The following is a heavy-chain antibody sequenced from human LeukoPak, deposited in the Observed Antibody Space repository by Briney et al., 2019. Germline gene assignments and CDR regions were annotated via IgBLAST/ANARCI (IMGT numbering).Heavy chain of an antibody. V-gene: IGHV3-23*01. CDR1: GFTFSSYG. CDR3: AKDFWSGYYPKY. D-gene: IGHD3-3*01. J-gene: IGHJ4*02. CDR2: LRSRSSTI. Sequence: GGSLRLSCAASGFTFSSYGMNWVRQAPGKGLEWVSFLRSRSSTIYYADSVKGRFTISRDNSKNTLYLQMNSLRAEDTAVYYCAKDFWSGYYPKYWGQGTLVTVSS.